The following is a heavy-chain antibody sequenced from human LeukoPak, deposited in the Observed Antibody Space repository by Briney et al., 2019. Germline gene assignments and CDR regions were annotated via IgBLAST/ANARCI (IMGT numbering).Heavy chain of an antibody. J-gene: IGHJ4*02. CDR2: IGTSSTTI. V-gene: IGHV3-48*02. CDR3: ARHDYGGNSGDY. Sequence: GGSLRLSCAASGFTFSSYSMNWVRQAPGKGLEWVSYIGTSSTTIYYADSVKGRFAISRDNAKNSLYLQMNSLRDEDTAVYYCARHDYGGNSGDYWGQGTLVTVSS. CDR1: GFTFSSYS. D-gene: IGHD4-23*01.